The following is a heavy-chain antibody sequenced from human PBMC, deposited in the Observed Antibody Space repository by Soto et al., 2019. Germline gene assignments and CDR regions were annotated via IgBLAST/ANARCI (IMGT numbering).Heavy chain of an antibody. D-gene: IGHD3-3*01. CDR3: ARPLYYDFWSGYYSGFDY. V-gene: IGHV1-8*01. J-gene: IGHJ4*02. CDR1: GYTFTSYD. Sequence: QVQLVQSGAEVKKPGASVKVSCKASGYTFTSYDINWVRQATGQGLEWMGWMNPNSGNTGYEQKFQGRVTMTRNTCISTAYMELSRLRSEDTAVYYCARPLYYDFWSGYYSGFDYWGQGTLVTVSS. CDR2: MNPNSGNT.